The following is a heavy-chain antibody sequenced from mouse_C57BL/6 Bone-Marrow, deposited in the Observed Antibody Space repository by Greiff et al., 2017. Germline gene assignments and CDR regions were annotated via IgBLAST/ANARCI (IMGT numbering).Heavy chain of an antibody. CDR3: ARLYYDYGGFAY. CDR2: IYPRSGNT. V-gene: IGHV1-81*01. CDR1: GYTFTSYG. Sequence: VMLVESGAELARPGALVKLSCKASGYTFTSYGISWVKQRTGQGLEWIGEIYPRSGNTYYNEKFKGKATLTADKSSSTAYMELRSLTSEDSAVYFCARLYYDYGGFAYWGQGTLVTVSA. D-gene: IGHD2-4*01. J-gene: IGHJ3*01.